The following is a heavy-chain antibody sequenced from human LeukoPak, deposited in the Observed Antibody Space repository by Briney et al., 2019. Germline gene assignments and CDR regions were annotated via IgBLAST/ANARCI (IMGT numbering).Heavy chain of an antibody. CDR2: ISSSSSYI. V-gene: IGHV3-21*01. J-gene: IGHJ6*03. CDR1: GFTFSSYS. Sequence: SGGSLRLSCAASGFTFSSYSMNWVRQAPGKGLEWVSSISSSSSYIYYADSVKGRFTISRDNAKNSLYLQMNSLRAEDTAVYYCARVRSGYDSYYYYYYMDAWGKGTTVTVSS. D-gene: IGHD2-2*01. CDR3: ARVRSGYDSYYYYYYMDA.